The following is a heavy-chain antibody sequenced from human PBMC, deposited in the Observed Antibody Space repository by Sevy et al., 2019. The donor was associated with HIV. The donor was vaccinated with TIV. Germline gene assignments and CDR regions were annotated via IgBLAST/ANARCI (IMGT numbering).Heavy chain of an antibody. J-gene: IGHJ4*02. CDR2: ISNSASTI. CDR3: ARDLPPSATTVPHFDY. CDR1: GFTFSSYE. V-gene: IGHV3-48*03. Sequence: GGSLRLSCTASGFTFSSYEMNWVRQAPGKGLEWVSYISNSASTIHYSDSVKGRFTISRDNAKNSLYLQMNSLRAEDTAVYYCARDLPPSATTVPHFDYWGRGTLVTVSS. D-gene: IGHD4-17*01.